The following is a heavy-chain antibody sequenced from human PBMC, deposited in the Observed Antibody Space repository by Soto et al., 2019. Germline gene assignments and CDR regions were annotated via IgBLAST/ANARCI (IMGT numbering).Heavy chain of an antibody. J-gene: IGHJ3*02. CDR2: IYYSGST. CDR1: GGSISSYY. V-gene: IGHV4-59*01. D-gene: IGHD3-10*01. CDR3: ARERYGEAVDI. Sequence: PSETLSLTCTVSGGSISSYYWSWIRQPPGKGLEWIGYIYYSGSTNYNPSLKSRVTISVDTSKNQFSLKLSSVTAADTAVYYCARERYGEAVDIWGQGTMVNVSS.